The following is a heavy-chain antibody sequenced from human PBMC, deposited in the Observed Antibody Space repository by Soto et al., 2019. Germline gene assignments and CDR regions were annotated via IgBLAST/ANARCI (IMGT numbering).Heavy chain of an antibody. Sequence: ASVKVSCKASGYTFTSDGISWVRQAPGQGLERMGWISAYNGNTNYAKKLQGRVTMTTDTSTSTAYMELRSLRSDDTAVYYCARDQDVHVLVNPETRFDPWGHGILVTVSS. CDR1: GYTFTSDG. CDR2: ISAYNGNT. D-gene: IGHD2-21*01. CDR3: ARDQDVHVLVNPETRFDP. V-gene: IGHV1-18*04. J-gene: IGHJ5*02.